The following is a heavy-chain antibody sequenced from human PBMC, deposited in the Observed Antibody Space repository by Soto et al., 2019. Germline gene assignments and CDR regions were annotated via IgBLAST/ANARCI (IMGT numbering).Heavy chain of an antibody. CDR1: GYTFTSYD. CDR2: MNPNSGNT. Sequence: QVQLVQSGAEVKKPGSSVKVSCKASGYTFTSYDVNWVRQATGQGLEWMGWMNPNSGNTGYAQKFQGSVTMTRNTSISTAYMELSSLRSEDTDVYYCESERSSSCLDYWGQGPLVTVSS. V-gene: IGHV1-8*01. CDR3: ESERSSSCLDY. D-gene: IGHD6-6*01. J-gene: IGHJ4*02.